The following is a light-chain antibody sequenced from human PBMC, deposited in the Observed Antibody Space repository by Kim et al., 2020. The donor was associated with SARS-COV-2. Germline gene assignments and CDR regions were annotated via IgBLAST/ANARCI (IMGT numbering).Light chain of an antibody. V-gene: IGKV3-11*01. J-gene: IGKJ1*01. CDR2: DVS. CDR3: QQRYNWPRT. CDR1: QSVSNS. Sequence: EIVLTQSPATLSLSPGERATLSCRASQSVSNSLAWYQQKPGQSPRLLIYDVSNRDTGVPARFSGSGSGTDFTLTINTLESEDFAVYYCQQRYNWPRTFGQGTKVDIK.